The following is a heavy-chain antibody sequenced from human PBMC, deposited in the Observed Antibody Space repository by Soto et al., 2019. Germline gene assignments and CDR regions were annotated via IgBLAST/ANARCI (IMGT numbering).Heavy chain of an antibody. V-gene: IGHV5-51*01. CDR3: ASGFATDFDY. CDR2: IDPGDSDT. D-gene: IGHD3-3*01. CDR1: VYIFTRYW. Sequence: LGESPKISCTASVYIFTRYWIGWVRQMPGKGLEWMGIIDPGDSDTRYSPSFQGQVTISADKSISTAYLQWSSLKASDTAMYYCASGFATDFDYWGQGTLVTVSS. J-gene: IGHJ4*02.